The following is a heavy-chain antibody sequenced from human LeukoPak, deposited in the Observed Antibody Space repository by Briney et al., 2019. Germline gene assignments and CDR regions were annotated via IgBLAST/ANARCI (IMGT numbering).Heavy chain of an antibody. Sequence: GGSLRLSSAASGFTFSSYHINWVRQAPGKGLEWVANIKQDGSEKYYVASVKGRFTISRDNAKNSLNLQMNSLRAEDTAVYYCARDSRVRGLHYYYMDVWGKGTTVTVSS. CDR2: IKQDGSEK. D-gene: IGHD2-8*01. V-gene: IGHV3-7*01. CDR3: ARDSRVRGLHYYYMDV. CDR1: GFTFSSYH. J-gene: IGHJ6*03.